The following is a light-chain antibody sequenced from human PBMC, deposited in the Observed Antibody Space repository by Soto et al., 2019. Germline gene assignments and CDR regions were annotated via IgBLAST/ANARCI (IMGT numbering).Light chain of an antibody. Sequence: QLVLTQSPSTSASLGASVKLTCTLTSGHTTYAITWHQQQPEKGPRYLMRVNIDGSHSKGDGIPDRFSGSSSGAERYLTISNLQSEDEADYYCQTWGTGVHWAFGEGTKRPS. CDR1: SGHTTYA. J-gene: IGLJ3*02. V-gene: IGLV4-69*01. CDR3: QTWGTGVHWA. CDR2: VNIDGSH.